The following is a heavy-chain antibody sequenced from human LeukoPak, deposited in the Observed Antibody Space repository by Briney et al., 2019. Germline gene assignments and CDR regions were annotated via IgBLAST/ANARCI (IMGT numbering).Heavy chain of an antibody. Sequence: TGGSLRLSCAASGSTVSSNYMSWVRQAPGKGLEWVSVIYSGGSTYYADSVKGRFTISRDNSKNTLYLQMNSLRAEDTAVYYCAREHLTMVRGVIGRWGQGTLVTVSS. J-gene: IGHJ4*02. CDR2: IYSGGST. V-gene: IGHV3-66*01. CDR3: AREHLTMVRGVIGR. CDR1: GSTVSSNY. D-gene: IGHD3-10*01.